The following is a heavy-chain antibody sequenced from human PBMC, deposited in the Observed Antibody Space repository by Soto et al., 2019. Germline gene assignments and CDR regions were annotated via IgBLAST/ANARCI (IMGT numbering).Heavy chain of an antibody. Sequence: SETLSLTCIVSGESISGTIYYWGWIRQPPGKGLEWIGSIYYSGSTYYNPSLKSRVTISVDTSKNHFSLKLTSVTAADTAVYYCARPGGSGWFYFDSWGQGPLVTVSS. CDR3: ARPGGSGWFYFDS. D-gene: IGHD6-13*01. J-gene: IGHJ4*02. CDR2: IYYSGST. V-gene: IGHV4-39*02. CDR1: GESISGTIYY.